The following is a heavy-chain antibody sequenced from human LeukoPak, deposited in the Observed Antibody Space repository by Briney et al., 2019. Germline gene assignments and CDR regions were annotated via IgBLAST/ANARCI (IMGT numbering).Heavy chain of an antibody. D-gene: IGHD2-2*01. Sequence: PGWSLRLSCAASGFTFSSYAMSWVRQAPGKGLEWVSAISGSGGSTYYADSVKGRFTISRDNSKNTLYLQMNSLRAEDTAVYYCAKDREYQLRYFDYWGQGTLVTVSS. J-gene: IGHJ4*02. CDR2: ISGSGGST. CDR1: GFTFSSYA. CDR3: AKDREYQLRYFDY. V-gene: IGHV3-23*01.